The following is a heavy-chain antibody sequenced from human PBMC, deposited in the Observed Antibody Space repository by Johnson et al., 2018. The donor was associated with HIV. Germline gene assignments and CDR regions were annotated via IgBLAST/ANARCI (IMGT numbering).Heavy chain of an antibody. CDR3: AKLNPVDDSFDL. CDR2: IYSAGRT. CDR1: GLTVSSNY. J-gene: IGHJ3*01. Sequence: VQLVESGGGLVQPGGSLRLSCAASGLTVSSNYMNWVRQAPGKGLEWVSIIYSAGRTFYADSVKGRFTISRDNSENTVFLQMNSLRSEDTAVYFCAKLNPVDDSFDLWGQGTMVTVS. V-gene: IGHV3-66*02. D-gene: IGHD2-15*01.